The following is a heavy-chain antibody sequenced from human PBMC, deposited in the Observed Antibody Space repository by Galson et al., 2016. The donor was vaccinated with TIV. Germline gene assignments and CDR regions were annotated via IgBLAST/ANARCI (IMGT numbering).Heavy chain of an antibody. J-gene: IGHJ6*02. Sequence: SVKVSCKASGHSFLTYDINWVRQATGQGLEWMGWMNPNTGKTGYAQKFQGRVTMTRNISVSTAYMELSGLRSEDPAVYYCARDIYGVNYYGMDVWGQGTTVTVSS. V-gene: IGHV1-8*02. CDR2: MNPNTGKT. CDR1: GHSFLTYD. CDR3: ARDIYGVNYYGMDV. D-gene: IGHD3-10*01.